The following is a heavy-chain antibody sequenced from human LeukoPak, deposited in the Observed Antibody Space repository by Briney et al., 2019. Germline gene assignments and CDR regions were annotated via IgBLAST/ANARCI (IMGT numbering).Heavy chain of an antibody. CDR1: GFTFSSYG. CDR3: AKDRTPYGSGSYYLDY. J-gene: IGHJ4*02. V-gene: IGHV3-30*02. Sequence: GGSLRLSCAASGFTFSSYGMHWVRQAPGKGLEWVAFIQYDGSNKYYADSVKGRFTISRDNSKNTLYLQMNSLRAEDTAVYYCAKDRTPYGSGSYYLDYWGQGTLVTVSS. D-gene: IGHD3-10*01. CDR2: IQYDGSNK.